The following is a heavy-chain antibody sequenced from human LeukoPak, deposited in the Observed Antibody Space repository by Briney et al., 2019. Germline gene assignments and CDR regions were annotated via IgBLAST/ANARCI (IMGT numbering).Heavy chain of an antibody. CDR2: ISAYNGNT. CDR3: ARGRSGYDNYYYYGMDV. CDR1: GYTFTSYG. D-gene: IGHD5-12*01. J-gene: IGHJ6*04. V-gene: IGHV1-18*04. Sequence: GASVKVSCKASGYTFTSYGISWVRQAPGQGLEWMGWISAYNGNTNYAQKLQGRVTMTTDTSTSTAYMELRSLRSDDTAVYYCARGRSGYDNYYYYGMDVWGKGTTVTVSS.